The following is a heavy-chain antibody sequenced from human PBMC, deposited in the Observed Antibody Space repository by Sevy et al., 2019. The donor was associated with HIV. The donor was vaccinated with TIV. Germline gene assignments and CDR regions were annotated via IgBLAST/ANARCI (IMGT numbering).Heavy chain of an antibody. V-gene: IGHV3-9*01. CDR3: TKGPTSTLSIGGMDV. Sequence: GGSLRLSCAASGFTFDDFAMHWVRQFPGKGLEWVSGLSWNSKSVDYAVSVKGRFTISRDNANNSLYLQMNSLRAEDTALYFCTKGPTSTLSIGGMDVWGQGITVTVSS. J-gene: IGHJ6*02. CDR2: LSWNSKSV. CDR1: GFTFDDFA. D-gene: IGHD1-1*01.